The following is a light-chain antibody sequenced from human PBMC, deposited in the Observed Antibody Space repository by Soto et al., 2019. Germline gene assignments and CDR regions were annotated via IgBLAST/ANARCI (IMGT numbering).Light chain of an antibody. J-gene: IGKJ5*01. CDR1: QSISSS. Sequence: DIQISQSPSSLSSSVRDRVTITCRASQSISSSFNWYQQKPGKAPQLLIYAASIRATGVPARFSGTGSETDFTLTISGLQSEDSAVYFCQQYNNWPFSFGQGTRLEIK. CDR3: QQYNNWPFS. V-gene: IGKV1-39*01. CDR2: AAS.